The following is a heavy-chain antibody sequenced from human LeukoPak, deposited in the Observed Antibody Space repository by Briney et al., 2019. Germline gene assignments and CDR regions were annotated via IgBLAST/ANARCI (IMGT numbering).Heavy chain of an antibody. CDR1: GASISSYY. CDR2: IYYSGST. Sequence: PSETLSLTCAVSGASISSYYWSWIRQSPGKGLEWIGSIYYSGSTNYNPSLKSRVTISIDTSMNQFSLRLSSVSAADTAVYYCARDCTSGSYYHTLCDPWGQGARVTVSS. J-gene: IGHJ5*02. CDR3: ARDCTSGSYYHTLCDP. D-gene: IGHD3-10*01. V-gene: IGHV4-59*01.